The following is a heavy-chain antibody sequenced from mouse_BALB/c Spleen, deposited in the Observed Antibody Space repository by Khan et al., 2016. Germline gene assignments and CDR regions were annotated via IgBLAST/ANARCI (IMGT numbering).Heavy chain of an antibody. CDR1: GFNIKDTY. CDR2: IDTANGKT. V-gene: IGHV14-3*02. CDR3: ANYCSSYWYFDV. J-gene: IGHJ1*01. D-gene: IGHD1-1*01. Sequence: VRLQQSGAELVKPGASVKLSCTASGFNIKDTYMHWVKQRPEKGLEWIGRIDTANGKTKYDPKFQGQATITADTSSNTAYLQRRRLTSEDHAVYCCANYCSSYWYFDVWGAGTTVTVSS.